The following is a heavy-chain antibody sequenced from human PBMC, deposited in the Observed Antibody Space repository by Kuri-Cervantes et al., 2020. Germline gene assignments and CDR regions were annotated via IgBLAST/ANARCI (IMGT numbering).Heavy chain of an antibody. CDR3: ARGITGTISPFDY. D-gene: IGHD1-7*01. CDR2: INHSGST. V-gene: IGHV4-34*01. Sequence: SQTLSLTCAIYGGSFSGYYWSWIRQPPGKGLEWIGEINHSGSTNYNPSLKSRVTISVDTSKNQFSLKLSSVTAADTAVYYCARGITGTISPFDYWGQGTPVTVSS. J-gene: IGHJ4*02. CDR1: GGSFSGYY.